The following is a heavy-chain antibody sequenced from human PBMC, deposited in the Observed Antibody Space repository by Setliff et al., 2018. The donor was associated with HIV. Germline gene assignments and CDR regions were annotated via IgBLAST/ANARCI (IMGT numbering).Heavy chain of an antibody. CDR3: AQLGMVDDFDY. CDR1: GYSISSGYY. V-gene: IGHV4-38-2*01. J-gene: IGHJ4*02. D-gene: IGHD1-1*01. Sequence: PSETLSLTCAVSGYSISSGYYWTWIRQPPGKGLEWVGSIYHSGTTYYNPSLKSRVTISVDTSKNQFSLKLSSVTAADTAVYYCAQLGMVDDFDYWGQGTLVTVSS. CDR2: IYHSGTT.